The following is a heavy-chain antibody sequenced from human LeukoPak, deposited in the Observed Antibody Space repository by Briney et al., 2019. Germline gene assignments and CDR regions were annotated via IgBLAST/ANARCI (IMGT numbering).Heavy chain of an antibody. D-gene: IGHD6-13*01. CDR2: IYKSGSI. CDR1: GGSINSHY. J-gene: IGHJ4*02. CDR3: ARTSHPHGSSWLFDY. Sequence: SETLSLTCTVSGGSINSHYCNWIRQSPGKGLEWIGYIYKSGSINYNPSLKSRVTISVDTSKNQFSLKLSSVTAADTAVYYCARTSHPHGSSWLFDYWGQGTLVTVSS. V-gene: IGHV4-59*11.